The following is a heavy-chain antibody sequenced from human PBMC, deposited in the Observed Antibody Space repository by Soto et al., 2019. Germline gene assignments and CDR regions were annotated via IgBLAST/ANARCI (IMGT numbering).Heavy chain of an antibody. V-gene: IGHV3-23*01. J-gene: IGHJ4*02. CDR1: GFTFSTYA. CDR3: ADGGEWLFNFDY. Sequence: EVQLLESGGGLVQPGGSLRLSCAASGFTFSTYAMSWVRQAPGKGLEWVSAISGSGDNTYYPDSVKGRFTISRDNARDTLYLQMNSLRAEDTAVYYCADGGEWLFNFDYWGQGTLVTVSS. D-gene: IGHD3-3*01. CDR2: ISGSGDNT.